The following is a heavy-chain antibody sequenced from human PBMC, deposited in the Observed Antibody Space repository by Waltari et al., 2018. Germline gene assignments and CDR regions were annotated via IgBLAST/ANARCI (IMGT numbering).Heavy chain of an antibody. CDR1: GGSISSGDYY. CDR3: ARGTYWGGDYYYGMDV. J-gene: IGHJ6*02. Sequence: QVQLQESGPGLVKPSQTLSLTCTVSGGSISSGDYYWSWIRQPPGKGLEWIGYIYYSGSTYYNPALKSRVTISVDTSKNQFSLKLSSVTAADTAVYYWARGTYWGGDYYYGMDVWGQGTTVTVSS. V-gene: IGHV4-30-4*08. D-gene: IGHD2-8*02. CDR2: IYYSGST.